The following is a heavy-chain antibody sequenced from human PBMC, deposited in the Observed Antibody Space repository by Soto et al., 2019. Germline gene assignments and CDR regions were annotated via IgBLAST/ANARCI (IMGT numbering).Heavy chain of an antibody. J-gene: IGHJ4*02. CDR3: ARDRGDGYNNY. V-gene: IGHV1-69*08. CDR2: IIPILGIA. CDR1: GGTFSSYT. D-gene: IGHD3-10*01. Sequence: QVQLVQSGAEVKKPGSSVKVSCKASGGTFSSYTISWVRQAPGQGLEWMGRIIPILGIANYAQKFQGRVTITADKSTSTDYMELSSLRYEDTAVYYCARDRGDGYNNYWGQGTLVTVSS.